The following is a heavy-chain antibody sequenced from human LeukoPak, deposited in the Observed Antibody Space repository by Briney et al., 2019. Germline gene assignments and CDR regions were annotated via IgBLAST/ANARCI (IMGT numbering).Heavy chain of an antibody. D-gene: IGHD2-15*01. J-gene: IGHJ3*02. CDR2: IIPIFGTA. Sequence: SVKVSCKASGGTFSSYAISWVRQAPGQGLEWMGGIIPIFGTANYAQKFQGRVTITTGESTSTAYMELSSLRSEDTAVYYCARDRIIVSSRVSDAFDIWGQGTMVTVSS. CDR3: ARDRIIVSSRVSDAFDI. V-gene: IGHV1-69*05. CDR1: GGTFSSYA.